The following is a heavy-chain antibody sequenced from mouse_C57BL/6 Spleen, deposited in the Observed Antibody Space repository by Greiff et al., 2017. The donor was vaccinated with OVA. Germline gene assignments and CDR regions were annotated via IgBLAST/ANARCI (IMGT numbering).Heavy chain of an antibody. Sequence: QVQLQQPGAELVRPGASVTLSCKASGYTFTDYEMHWVKQTPVHGLEWIGAIDPETGGTAYNQKFKGKAILTADKSSSTAYMELRSLTSEDSAVYYCTRSRRQLRLWYFDVWGTGTTVTVSS. CDR1: GYTFTDYE. CDR3: TRSRRQLRLWYFDV. V-gene: IGHV1-15*01. CDR2: IDPETGGT. J-gene: IGHJ1*03. D-gene: IGHD3-2*02.